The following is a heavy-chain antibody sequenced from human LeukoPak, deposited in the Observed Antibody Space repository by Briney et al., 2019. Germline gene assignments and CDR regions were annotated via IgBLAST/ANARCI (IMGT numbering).Heavy chain of an antibody. V-gene: IGHV4-39*01. Sequence: SETLSLTCAVSGGSISSTSYYWGWIRQPPGKGLEWIGSIYYSGSTYYNPSLKSRVTISVDTSKTPFSLKLSSVPAAATAVYYCARRPYSGNDYFDSWGQGTLVTVSS. CDR3: ARRPYSGNDYFDS. D-gene: IGHD5-12*01. J-gene: IGHJ4*02. CDR2: IYYSGST. CDR1: GGSISSTSYY.